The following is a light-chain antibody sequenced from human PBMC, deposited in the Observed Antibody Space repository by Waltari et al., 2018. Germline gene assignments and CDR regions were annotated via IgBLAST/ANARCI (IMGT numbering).Light chain of an antibody. CDR1: QSVSRF. J-gene: IGKJ4*01. CDR3: HQYNDWPPLT. Sequence: EVVMTQSPATLSVSPGERVTLSCRASQSVSRFIAWYQQKPGQAPRLLIYGAYTRATGIPARFSGSGSGTEFTLTISSLQSEDFAFYYCHQYNDWPPLTFGGGTKLEIK. V-gene: IGKV3-15*01. CDR2: GAY.